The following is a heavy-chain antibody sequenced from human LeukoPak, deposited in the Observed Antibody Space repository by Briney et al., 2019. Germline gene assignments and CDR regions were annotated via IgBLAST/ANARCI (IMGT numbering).Heavy chain of an antibody. D-gene: IGHD2-2*01. Sequence: GGSLRLSCAASGFTFSSYGMHWVRQAPGKGLGWVAFIRYDGSNKYYADSVKGRFTISRDNSKNTLYLQMNSLRAEDTAVYYCAKEADIVVVPVLYYFDYWGQGTLVTVSS. J-gene: IGHJ4*02. CDR1: GFTFSSYG. CDR2: IRYDGSNK. CDR3: AKEADIVVVPVLYYFDY. V-gene: IGHV3-30*02.